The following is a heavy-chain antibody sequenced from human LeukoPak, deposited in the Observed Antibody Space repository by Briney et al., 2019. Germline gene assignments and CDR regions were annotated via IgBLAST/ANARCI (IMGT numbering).Heavy chain of an antibody. D-gene: IGHD5-24*01. CDR2: VDPEDGET. CDR3: ATGKEMATIT. J-gene: IGHJ4*02. V-gene: IGHV1-69-2*01. CDR1: GYTFTDYY. Sequence: ASVKVSCKVSGYTFTDYYMHWVQHAPGKGLEWMGLVDPEDGETIYAEKFQGRVTITADTSTDTAYMELSSLRSEDTAVYYCATGKEMATITWGQGTLVTVSS.